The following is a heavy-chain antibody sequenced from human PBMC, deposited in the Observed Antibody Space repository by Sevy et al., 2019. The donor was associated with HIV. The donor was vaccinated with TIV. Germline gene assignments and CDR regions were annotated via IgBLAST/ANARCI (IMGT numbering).Heavy chain of an antibody. Sequence: GGSLRLSCAASGFPFNDHAMHWVRQVPGKGLEWVSGVSWNSRNIGYADSVKGRFTISRDNANHFLYLEMNSLRPEDTAFYYCAKDIHRGCDGINCYPYYYYFYGLDVWGQGTTVTVSS. CDR2: VSWNSRNI. CDR3: AKDIHRGCDGINCYPYYYYFYGLDV. V-gene: IGHV3-9*01. CDR1: GFPFNDHA. J-gene: IGHJ6*02. D-gene: IGHD2-21*01.